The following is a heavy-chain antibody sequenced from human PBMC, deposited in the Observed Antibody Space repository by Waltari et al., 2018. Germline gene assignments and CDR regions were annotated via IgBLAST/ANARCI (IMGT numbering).Heavy chain of an antibody. CDR1: GLSFNNDG. D-gene: IGHD2-8*02. Sequence: QVHLVESGGGVVEPGGSRRLSCAAAGLSFNNDGMLGVRQAPGKGLEWVAVVWHDGSYKFYADSVKGRFTISRDNSKNTLYFQMNSLRAEDTAMYYCAKDGSASRLVRYYLDHWGPGTLVTVSS. CDR3: AKDGSASRLVRYYLDH. CDR2: VWHDGSYK. V-gene: IGHV3-33*06. J-gene: IGHJ4*02.